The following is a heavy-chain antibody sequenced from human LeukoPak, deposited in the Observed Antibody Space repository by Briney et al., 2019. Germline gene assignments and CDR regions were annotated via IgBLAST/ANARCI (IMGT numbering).Heavy chain of an antibody. J-gene: IGHJ6*03. CDR3: ARGYCSGGSCYSYYYYNYMDV. CDR1: GGSISRSRDY. Sequence: SETLSLTCTVSGGSISRSRDYWGWIRQPPGKGLEWIGSIYYSGSTYYNPSLKSRVTISGDTSKNRFSLKLSSVTAADTAVYYCARGYCSGGSCYSYYYYNYMDVWGKGTTVTVSS. CDR2: IYYSGST. V-gene: IGHV4-39*07. D-gene: IGHD2-15*01.